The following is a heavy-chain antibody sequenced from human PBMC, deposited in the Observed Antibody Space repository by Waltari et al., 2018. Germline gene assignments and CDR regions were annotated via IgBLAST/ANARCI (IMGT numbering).Heavy chain of an antibody. CDR3: AHRPGAYYDSSVYSTVYAFDI. CDR2: IYWNDNK. V-gene: IGHV2-5*01. Sequence: QITLKESGPTQVKPTQTLTLTCTFSGFSLSTSGVGVGWIQQTPGKALDWLVLIYWNDNKHYSPSLKSMLPITKDTSKNQVVLTMTNMYPVDTATYYCAHRPGAYYDSSVYSTVYAFDIWGQGTMVTVSS. J-gene: IGHJ3*02. D-gene: IGHD3-22*01. CDR1: GFSLSTSGVG.